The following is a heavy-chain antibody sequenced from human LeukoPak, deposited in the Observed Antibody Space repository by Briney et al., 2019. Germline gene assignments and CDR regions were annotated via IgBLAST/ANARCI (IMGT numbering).Heavy chain of an antibody. CDR2: IYTSGST. Sequence: PSQTLSLTCTVSGGSISSYYWSWIRQPAGKGLDWIGRIYTSGSTNYNPSLKSRVTMSVDTSKNQFSLKLSSVTAADTAVYYCARDLGSSGYYINWFDPWGQGTLVTVSS. CDR3: ARDLGSSGYYINWFDP. D-gene: IGHD3-22*01. J-gene: IGHJ5*02. CDR1: GGSISSYY. V-gene: IGHV4-4*07.